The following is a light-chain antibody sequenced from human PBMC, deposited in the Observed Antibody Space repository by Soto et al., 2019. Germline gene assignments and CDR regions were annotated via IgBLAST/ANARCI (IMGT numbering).Light chain of an antibody. J-gene: IGKJ1*01. CDR2: AAS. V-gene: IGKV1-39*01. CDR1: QSISSY. CDR3: QQSYSTPQT. Sequence: DIQMTQSPSSLSASVGDRVTITCRASQSISSYLNWYQQKQGKAPKLLIYAASSLQSGVPSRFSGRGSGTDFTLTISSLQPEDFATYYCQQSYSTPQTFGQGTKVEIK.